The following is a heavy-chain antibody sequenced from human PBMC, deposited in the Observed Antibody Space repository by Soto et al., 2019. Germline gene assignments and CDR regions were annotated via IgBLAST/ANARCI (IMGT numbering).Heavy chain of an antibody. CDR1: GFTVSSNY. D-gene: IGHD6-19*01. Sequence: GGSLRLSCAASGFTVSSNYMSWVRQAPGKGLEWVSVIYSGGSTYYADAVKGRFTISRHNSKNTLYLQMNSLRAEDTAVYYCARAVAGHPFDYWGQGTLVTVSS. CDR2: IYSGGST. CDR3: ARAVAGHPFDY. J-gene: IGHJ4*02. V-gene: IGHV3-53*04.